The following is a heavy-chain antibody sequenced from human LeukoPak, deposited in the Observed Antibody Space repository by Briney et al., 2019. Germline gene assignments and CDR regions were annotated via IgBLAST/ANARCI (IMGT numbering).Heavy chain of an antibody. CDR2: IKQDGSEK. J-gene: IGHJ4*02. CDR3: AKDGDGYDL. CDR1: GFTFSRSW. D-gene: IGHD5-12*01. Sequence: GGPLRLSCTASGFTFSRSWMSWLRQVTGRGLEWVANIKQDGSEKYYVDAVKGRFTISRDNAKNALYLQLSSLRVEDTAIYYCAKDGDGYDLWGQGTLVTVSS. V-gene: IGHV3-7*03.